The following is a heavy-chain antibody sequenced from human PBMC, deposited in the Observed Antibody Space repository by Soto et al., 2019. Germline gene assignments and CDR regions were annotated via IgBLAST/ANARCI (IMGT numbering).Heavy chain of an antibody. CDR2: LKVGANKT. CDR3: AKDRAYSNNWYSFDY. CDR1: GVTFGSYW. V-gene: IGHV3-23*01. Sequence: GGSLRLSCAASGVTFGSYWMSWVRQAPGKGLEWFAVLKVGANKTNYADSVRGRFTISRDISKNTLYLQMNSLRAEDTAIYYSAKDRAYSNNWYSFDYWGRGPLVTVSS. J-gene: IGHJ4*02. D-gene: IGHD6-13*01.